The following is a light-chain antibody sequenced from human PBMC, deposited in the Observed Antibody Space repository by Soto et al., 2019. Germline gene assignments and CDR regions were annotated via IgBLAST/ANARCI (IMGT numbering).Light chain of an antibody. J-gene: IGKJ4*01. CDR2: KAS. V-gene: IGKV1-5*03. Sequence: DIQMTQSPSTLSASVGDRVTITCRASESINSLLAWYQQKPGRAPKLLIYKASTLESGVPSRFSGSGSGTEFTLTISSLQPDDFATYYCQQYNSYSLTFGGGTKVDIK. CDR1: ESINSL. CDR3: QQYNSYSLT.